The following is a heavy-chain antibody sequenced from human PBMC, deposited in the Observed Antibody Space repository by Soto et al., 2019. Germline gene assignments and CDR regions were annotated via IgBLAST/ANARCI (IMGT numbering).Heavy chain of an antibody. CDR3: ARDSRLRWSGGPRGYFGLDI. V-gene: IGHV3-30-3*01. CDR2: FSYDGSNL. CDR1: GFTFNNYA. Sequence: QVQLVQSGGGVVQPGMSLRLSCAASGFTFNNYAFHWVRQAPGKGLDWVAFFSYDGSNLFYADSVRGRFTISRDSSKNTLYLQMDGLRPEDTAVYYCARDSRLRWSGGPRGYFGLDIWGQGTTVVVSS. J-gene: IGHJ6*01. D-gene: IGHD3-10*01.